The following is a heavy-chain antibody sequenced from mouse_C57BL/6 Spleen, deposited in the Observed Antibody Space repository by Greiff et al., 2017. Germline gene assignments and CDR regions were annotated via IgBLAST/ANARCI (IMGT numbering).Heavy chain of an antibody. Sequence: QVQLQQPGAELVKPGASVKLSCKASGYTFTSYWMQWVKQRPGQGLEWIGEIDPSDSYTNYNQKFKGKATLTVDTSSSTAYMQLSSLTSEDSAVYYCASAPGWFAYWGQGTLVTVSA. CDR2: IDPSDSYT. V-gene: IGHV1-50*01. J-gene: IGHJ3*01. CDR3: ASAPGWFAY. CDR1: GYTFTSYW.